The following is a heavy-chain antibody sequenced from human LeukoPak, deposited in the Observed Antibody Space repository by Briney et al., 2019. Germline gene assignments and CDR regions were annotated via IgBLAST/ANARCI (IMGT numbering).Heavy chain of an antibody. V-gene: IGHV1-8*03. CDR3: ARGLVTGATPALDY. Sequence: ASVTVSCKAYGYTFTSFDINWVRQASGQGLEWMGWMNPNSGNTGYAQKFQGRVTITRNTSISTAYMELSSLRSEDTAVYYCARGLVTGATPALDYWGQGTLVTVSS. CDR2: MNPNSGNT. J-gene: IGHJ4*02. D-gene: IGHD1-26*01. CDR1: GYTFTSFD.